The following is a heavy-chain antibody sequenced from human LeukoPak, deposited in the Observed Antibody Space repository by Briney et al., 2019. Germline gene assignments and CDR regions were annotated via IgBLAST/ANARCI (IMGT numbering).Heavy chain of an antibody. D-gene: IGHD2-21*02. CDR2: IYYSGST. CDR3: AREYCGGDCYSFGY. V-gene: IGHV4-31*03. J-gene: IGHJ4*02. CDR1: GGSISSGGYY. Sequence: PSETLSLTCTVSGGSISSGGYYWSWIRQHPGKGLEWIGCIYYSGSTYYNPSLKSRVTISVDTSKNQFSLKLSSVTAADTAVYYCAREYCGGDCYSFGYWGQGTLVTVSS.